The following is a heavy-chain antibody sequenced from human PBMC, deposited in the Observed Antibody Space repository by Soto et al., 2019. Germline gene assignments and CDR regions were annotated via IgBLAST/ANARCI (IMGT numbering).Heavy chain of an antibody. CDR1: GVTFSSYS. J-gene: IGHJ4*02. CDR3: ARGGYNWNYIDY. V-gene: IGHV3-21*01. CDR2: ISSSSGSSSYI. D-gene: IGHD1-20*01. Sequence: PWGSLGLSCAASGVTFSSYSVYWVCQGPGKGLEWVSSISSSSGSSSYIYYADSMKGRFTISRDNAKNSLYLQMNSLRAEDTAVYYCARGGYNWNYIDYWGQGALVTVSS.